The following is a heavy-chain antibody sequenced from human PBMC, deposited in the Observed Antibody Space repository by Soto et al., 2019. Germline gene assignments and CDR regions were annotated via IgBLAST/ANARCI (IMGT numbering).Heavy chain of an antibody. Sequence: QVQLQESGPGLVKASQTLSLTCTVSGDSISSDGYYLTWIRQHPGKGLEWIGDIYYSGSTSYNPSLAGRVTMSVHTSDNQLSLKLLSVTAADTAVYYCARRHDALTGPDAFDVWGQGTKVTVSS. D-gene: IGHD3-9*01. J-gene: IGHJ3*01. CDR1: GDSISSDGYY. CDR3: ARRHDALTGPDAFDV. V-gene: IGHV4-31*03. CDR2: IYYSGST.